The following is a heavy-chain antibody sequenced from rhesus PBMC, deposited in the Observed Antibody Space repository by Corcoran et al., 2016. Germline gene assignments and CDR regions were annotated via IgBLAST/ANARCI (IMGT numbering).Heavy chain of an antibody. Sequence: QVQLQESGPGLVRPSETLSLTCGVSGGSFSSYWWSWIRQPPGKGLEWIGEMYGKSGTTNSNPNLRSRVTISKDASKTHFSLKLSSVTAADTAVYYCARVGYSDSGYYDYFDYWGQGVPVTVSS. D-gene: IGHD3-28*01. CDR2: MYGKSGTT. V-gene: IGHV4-80*01. J-gene: IGHJ4*01. CDR3: ARVGYSDSGYYDYFDY. CDR1: GGSFSSYW.